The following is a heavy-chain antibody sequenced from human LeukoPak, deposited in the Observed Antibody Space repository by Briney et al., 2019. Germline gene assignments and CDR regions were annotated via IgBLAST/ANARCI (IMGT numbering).Heavy chain of an antibody. Sequence: ASVKVSCTASVYTFTVYYMHWVRQAPGQGLEWMGWINPNSGGTNYAQKFQGRVTMTRDTSISTAYMELSRLRSDDTAVYYCARIPLYYYDSSGYSPIFDYWGQGTLVTVSS. V-gene: IGHV1-2*02. CDR3: ARIPLYYYDSSGYSPIFDY. D-gene: IGHD3-22*01. CDR1: VYTFTVYY. J-gene: IGHJ4*02. CDR2: INPNSGGT.